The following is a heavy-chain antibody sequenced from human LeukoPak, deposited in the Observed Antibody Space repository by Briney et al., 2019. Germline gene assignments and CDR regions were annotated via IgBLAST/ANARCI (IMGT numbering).Heavy chain of an antibody. Sequence: PGGSLRLSCAASGFTFDDYAMHWVRQAPGKGLEWVSGISWNSGSIGYADSVKGRFTISRDNAKNSLYLQMNSLRAEDTALYYCAKDIGEGLYDSSGYSFDYWGQGTLVTVSS. J-gene: IGHJ4*02. CDR2: ISWNSGSI. CDR3: AKDIGEGLYDSSGYSFDY. V-gene: IGHV3-9*01. CDR1: GFTFDDYA. D-gene: IGHD3-22*01.